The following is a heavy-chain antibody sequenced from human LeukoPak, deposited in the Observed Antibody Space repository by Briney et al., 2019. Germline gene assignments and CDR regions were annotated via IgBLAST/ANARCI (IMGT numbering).Heavy chain of an antibody. CDR3: ARGGMYCSGGSCYDDWFDP. Sequence: KPSETLSLTCTVSGGSISSSSYYWGWIRQPPGKGLEWIGSIYYGGSTYYNPSLKGRVTISVDTSKNQFSLKLSSVTAADTAVYYCARGGMYCSGGSCYDDWFDPWGQGTLVTVSS. D-gene: IGHD2-15*01. CDR1: GGSISSSSYY. J-gene: IGHJ5*02. CDR2: IYYGGST. V-gene: IGHV4-39*01.